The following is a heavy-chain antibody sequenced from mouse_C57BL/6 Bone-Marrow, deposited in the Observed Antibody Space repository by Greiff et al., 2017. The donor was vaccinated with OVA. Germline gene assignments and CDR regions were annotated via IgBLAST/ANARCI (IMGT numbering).Heavy chain of an antibody. CDR3: ARYRDYREAMDY. CDR1: GFTFPVYF. J-gene: IGHJ4*01. Sequence: VPLVASGGGLVQPGGSLRLSCAASGFTFPVYFLRCVPQPPGPVLALLGFISNKANGYTSEYSASVKGRFTISRDNSQSILYLQMNALRAEDSATYYCARYRDYREAMDYWGQGTSVTVSS. CDR2: ISNKANGYTS. V-gene: IGHV7-3*01. D-gene: IGHD2-12*01.